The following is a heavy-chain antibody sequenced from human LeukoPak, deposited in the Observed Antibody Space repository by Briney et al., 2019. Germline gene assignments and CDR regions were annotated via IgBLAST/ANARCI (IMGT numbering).Heavy chain of an antibody. CDR1: AFTFSDFW. Sequence: GGSLRLSCAASAFTFSDFWMSWVRQAPGKGLELAAIIKKDGTEDNYVDSVKGRFTISRDNSKKSLYLQMNSLRAEDTAFYYCATKGGFADWGQGTLVTVSS. J-gene: IGHJ4*02. CDR2: IKKDGTED. CDR3: ATKGGFAD. V-gene: IGHV3-7*01. D-gene: IGHD5-12*01.